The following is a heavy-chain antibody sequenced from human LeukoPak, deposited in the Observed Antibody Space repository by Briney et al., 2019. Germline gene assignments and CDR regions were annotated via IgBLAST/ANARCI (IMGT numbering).Heavy chain of an antibody. CDR1: GFTFSSYA. D-gene: IGHD5-12*01. CDR2: ISYDGSNK. Sequence: PGGSLRLSCAASGFTFSSYAMHWVRQAPGKGLEWVAVISYDGSNKYYADSVKGRFTISRDNSKNTLYLQMNSLRAEDMAVYYCARDSGGGYDFYYYYMDVWGKGTTVTVSS. CDR3: ARDSGGGYDFYYYYMDV. V-gene: IGHV3-30*04. J-gene: IGHJ6*03.